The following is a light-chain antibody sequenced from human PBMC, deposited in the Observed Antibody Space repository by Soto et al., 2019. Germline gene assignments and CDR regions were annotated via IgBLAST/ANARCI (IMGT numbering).Light chain of an antibody. J-gene: IGKJ1*01. CDR1: QSVSSY. V-gene: IGKV3-20*01. CDR2: GAS. Sequence: EIVLTQSPATISLSPGERATLSCRASQSVSSYLAWYQQKPGQAPRLLIYGASSRATGIPDRFSGSGSGTDFTLTISRLEPEDFAVYYCQQYGSSLRTFGQGTKVDIK. CDR3: QQYGSSLRT.